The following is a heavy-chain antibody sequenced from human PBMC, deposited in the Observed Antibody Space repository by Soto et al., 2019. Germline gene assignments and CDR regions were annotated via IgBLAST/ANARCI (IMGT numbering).Heavy chain of an antibody. CDR3: ARELGIAARSNLDV. CDR2: IIPILGIA. D-gene: IGHD6-6*01. CDR1: GGTFSSYT. V-gene: IGHV1-69*04. J-gene: IGHJ6*04. Sequence: ASVKISCKASGGTFSSYTISWVRQAPGQGLEWMGRIIPILGIANYAQKFQGRVTITADKSTSTAYMELSSLRSEDTAVYYCARELGIAARSNLDVWGKGTTVTVSS.